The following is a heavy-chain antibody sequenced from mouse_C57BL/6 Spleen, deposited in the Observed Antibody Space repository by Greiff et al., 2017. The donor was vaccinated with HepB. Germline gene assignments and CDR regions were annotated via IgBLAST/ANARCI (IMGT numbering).Heavy chain of an antibody. V-gene: IGHV3-6*01. Sequence: EVQLQQSGPGLVKPSQSLSLTCSVTGYSITSGYYWNWIRQFPGNKLEWMGYISYDGSNNYNPSLKNRISITRDTSKNQFFLKLNSVTTEDTATYYCARHGYYGGAYWGQGTLVTVSA. CDR1: GYSITSGYY. D-gene: IGHD2-3*01. CDR2: ISYDGSN. CDR3: ARHGYYGGAY. J-gene: IGHJ3*01.